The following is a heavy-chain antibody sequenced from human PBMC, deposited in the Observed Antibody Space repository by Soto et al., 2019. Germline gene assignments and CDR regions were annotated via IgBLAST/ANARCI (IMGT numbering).Heavy chain of an antibody. V-gene: IGHV4-59*08. Sequence: QVQLQESGPGLVKPSETLSLICTVSGASIRGHFWSWVRQPPGKGLEWIGYIFDSVTTNYSPSLXSXXTMSVDMSKSQLSLRLSSVTAADTAVYYCAINADVWGQGTTVTVSS. CDR1: GASIRGHF. J-gene: IGHJ6*02. CDR2: IFDSVTT. CDR3: AINADV.